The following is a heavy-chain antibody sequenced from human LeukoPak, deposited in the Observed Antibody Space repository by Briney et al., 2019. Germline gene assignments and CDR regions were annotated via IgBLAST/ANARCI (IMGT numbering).Heavy chain of an antibody. CDR2: YDGNKK. J-gene: IGHJ6*03. Sequence: YDGNKKDYADSVKGRFTISRDNSENTLYLRMNSLRIEDAGVYYCARPSDHYYYYFYMDVWGQGTTVTVSS. V-gene: IGHV3-30*01. CDR3: ARPSDHYYYYFYMDV.